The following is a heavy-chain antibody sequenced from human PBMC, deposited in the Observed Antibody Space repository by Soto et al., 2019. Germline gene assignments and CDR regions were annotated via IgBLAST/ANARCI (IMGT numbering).Heavy chain of an antibody. CDR1: GYTFTSFD. V-gene: IGHV1-8*01. CDR3: ARVRKTRYTYEFLGGPLSR. CDR2: VNPDSGQT. J-gene: IGHJ1*01. Sequence: QVQLVQSGAEVKKPGASLKVSCRASGYTFTSFDFSWVRQAAGQGLEWMGWVNPDSGQTDYAQKFQGRVTMTTDTSINTVYLELSSLTSDDTAVYYCARVRKTRYTYEFLGGPLSRWGQGTLVTVSS. D-gene: IGHD5-18*01.